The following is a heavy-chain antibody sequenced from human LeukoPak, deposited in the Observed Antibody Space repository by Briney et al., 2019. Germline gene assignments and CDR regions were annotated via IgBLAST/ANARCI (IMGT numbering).Heavy chain of an antibody. CDR2: IYYSGST. Sequence: SQTLSLTCTVSGGSISSGGYYWSWIRQHPGKGLEWIGYIYYSGSTYYNPSLKSRVTISVDTSKNQFSLKLSSVTAADTAVYYCARGGIRSGSFYYYYMDVWGKGTTVTVSS. D-gene: IGHD3-10*01. J-gene: IGHJ6*03. CDR1: GGSISSGGYY. V-gene: IGHV4-31*03. CDR3: ARGGIRSGSFYYYYMDV.